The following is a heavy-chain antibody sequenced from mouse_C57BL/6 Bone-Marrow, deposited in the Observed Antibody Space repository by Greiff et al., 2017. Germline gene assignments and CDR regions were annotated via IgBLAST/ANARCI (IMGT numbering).Heavy chain of an antibody. CDR1: GYSFTGYY. Sequence: EVQLQQSGPELVKPGASVKISCKASGYSFTGYYMNWVKQSPEKSLEWIGEINPSTGGTTYNQKFKAKATLTVDKSSSTAYMQLKSLTSEDSAVYYCAREDVDWYFDVWGTGTTVTVSS. CDR3: AREDVDWYFDV. CDR2: INPSTGGT. J-gene: IGHJ1*03. V-gene: IGHV1-42*01.